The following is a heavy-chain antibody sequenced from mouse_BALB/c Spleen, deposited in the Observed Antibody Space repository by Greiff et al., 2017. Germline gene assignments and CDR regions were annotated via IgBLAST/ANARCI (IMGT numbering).Heavy chain of an antibody. V-gene: IGHV3-8*02. CDR2: ISYSGST. J-gene: IGHJ4*01. Sequence: EVQLQQSGPSLVKPSQTLSLTCSVTGDSITSGYWNWIRKFPGNKLEYMGYISYSGSTYYNPSLKSRISITRDTSKNQYYLQLNSVTTEDTATYYCARWLLRGYAMDYWGQGTSVTVSS. D-gene: IGHD2-3*01. CDR3: ARWLLRGYAMDY. CDR1: GDSITSGY.